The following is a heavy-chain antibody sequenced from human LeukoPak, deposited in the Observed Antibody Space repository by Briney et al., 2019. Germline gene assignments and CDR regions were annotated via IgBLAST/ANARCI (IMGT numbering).Heavy chain of an antibody. CDR2: INHSGST. D-gene: IGHD3-10*01. Sequence: SETLSLTCTVSGGSISSGSYYWSWIRQSPGKGLEWIGEINHSGSTNHNPSLKSRVTVLVDTSKNQFSLKLTSVIAADTAVYYCARTRPGYGSGSYYNYQQKALDVWGKGTTVTISS. CDR1: GGSISSGSYY. J-gene: IGHJ6*04. V-gene: IGHV4-39*07. CDR3: ARTRPGYGSGSYYNYQQKALDV.